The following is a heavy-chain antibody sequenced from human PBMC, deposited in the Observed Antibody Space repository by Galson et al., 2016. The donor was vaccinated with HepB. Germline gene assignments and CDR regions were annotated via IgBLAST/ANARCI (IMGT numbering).Heavy chain of an antibody. CDR1: AYSFTSHW. Sequence: QSGAEVKKPGESLKISCKGSAYSFTSHWIGWVRQMPGKGLEWMGIIFPADSETRHSPSFQGQVTISADKSISTAYLQWGSLKASDTAMYYCARSSIPARQPAPFDYWGQGTVVTVSS. V-gene: IGHV5-51*03. CDR3: ARSSIPARQPAPFDY. CDR2: IFPADSET. J-gene: IGHJ4*02. D-gene: IGHD6-6*01.